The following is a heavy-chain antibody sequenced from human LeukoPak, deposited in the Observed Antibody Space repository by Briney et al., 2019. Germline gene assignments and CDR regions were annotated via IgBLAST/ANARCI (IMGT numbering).Heavy chain of an antibody. Sequence: ASLKVSCKASGGTFTSYAFSWVRRAPGQGLEWMGRIIPLIGVTDSAQKFRDRVTITADKSTSTAYMELSSLRSEDTAVYYCATYNVDNYDTSDGMDVWGQGTSVTVSS. CDR2: IIPLIGVT. J-gene: IGHJ6*02. D-gene: IGHD3-22*01. CDR1: GGTFTSYA. CDR3: ATYNVDNYDTSDGMDV. V-gene: IGHV1-69*04.